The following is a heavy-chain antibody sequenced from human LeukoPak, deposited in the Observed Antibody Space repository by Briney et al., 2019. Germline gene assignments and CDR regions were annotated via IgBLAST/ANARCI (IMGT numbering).Heavy chain of an antibody. Sequence: EASVKVSCKASGYTFTTYAISWVRQAPGQGLEWMGGIIPIFGTANYAQKFQGRVTITADKSTSTAYMELSSLRSEDTAVYYCASRNINYYGSDYWGQGTLVTVSS. D-gene: IGHD3-10*01. CDR3: ASRNINYYGSDY. CDR2: IIPIFGTA. CDR1: GYTFTTYA. J-gene: IGHJ4*02. V-gene: IGHV1-69*06.